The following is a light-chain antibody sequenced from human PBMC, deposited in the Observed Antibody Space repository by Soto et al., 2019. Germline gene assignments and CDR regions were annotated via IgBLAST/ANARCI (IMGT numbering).Light chain of an antibody. CDR3: QQYDGLSAFT. Sequence: DIQMTQSPSSLSASVGDRVTITCQASRDISNYLNWYQQKPGKAPKILIYAASNLETGVPSRFRGSGSGTDFTFTISSLQPEDFATYYCQQYDGLSAFTFGPGTKVQIK. CDR1: RDISNY. J-gene: IGKJ3*01. CDR2: AAS. V-gene: IGKV1-33*01.